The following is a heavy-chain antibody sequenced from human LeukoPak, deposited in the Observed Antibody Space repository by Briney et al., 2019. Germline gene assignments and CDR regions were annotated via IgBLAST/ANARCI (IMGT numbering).Heavy chain of an antibody. V-gene: IGHV1-69*05. J-gene: IGHJ1*01. CDR2: IIPIFGTA. CDR1: GGTFSSYA. D-gene: IGHD2-2*01. CDR3: ARAVGYCSSTSCFTEYFQH. Sequence: SVKVSCKASGGTFSSYAISWVRQAPGRGLEWMGGIIPIFGTANYAQKFQGRVTITTDESTSTAYMELSSLRSEDTSVYYCARAVGYCSSTSCFTEYFQHWGQGTLVTVSS.